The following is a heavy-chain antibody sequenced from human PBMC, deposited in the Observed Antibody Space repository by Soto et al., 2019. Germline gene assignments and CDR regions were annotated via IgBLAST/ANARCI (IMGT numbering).Heavy chain of an antibody. CDR2: IIPIFGTA. CDR1: GGTFSSYA. J-gene: IGHJ4*02. D-gene: IGHD6-6*01. CDR3: RSLYIAARSLIWGY. V-gene: IGHV1-69*06. Sequence: QVQLVQSGAEVKKPGSSVKVSCKASGGTFSSYAISWVRQAPGQGLEWMGGIIPIFGTANYAQKFQGRVTITADKSTSTAYMELSSMRSEDTAVYYCRSLYIAARSLIWGYWGQGTLVTVSS.